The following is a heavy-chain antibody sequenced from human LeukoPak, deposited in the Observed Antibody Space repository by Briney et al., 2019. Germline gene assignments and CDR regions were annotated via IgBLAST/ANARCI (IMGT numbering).Heavy chain of an antibody. CDR1: GYSFTSYW. CDR3: ARRRRSHGNWFDP. J-gene: IGHJ5*02. Sequence: GASLKISCKGSGYSFTSYWIGWVRQMPGKGLEWMGFIYPGDSDTRYSPSFQGQVTISADKSISTAYLQWSSLKASDTAMYYCARRRRSHGNWFDPWGQGTLVTVSS. CDR2: IYPGDSDT. V-gene: IGHV5-51*01.